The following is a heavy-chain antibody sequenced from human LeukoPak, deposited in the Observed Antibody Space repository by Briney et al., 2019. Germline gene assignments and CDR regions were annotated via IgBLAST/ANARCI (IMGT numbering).Heavy chain of an antibody. J-gene: IGHJ6*04. CDR2: ISSSGSTI. CDR1: GFTFSSYE. D-gene: IGHD3-10*02. CDR3: AELGITMIGGV. Sequence: GGSLRLSCAASGFTFSSYEMNWVRQAPGKGLEWASYISSSGSTIYYADSVKGRFTISRDNAKNSLYLQMNSLRAEDTSVYYCAELGITMIGGVWGKGTTVTISS. V-gene: IGHV3-48*03.